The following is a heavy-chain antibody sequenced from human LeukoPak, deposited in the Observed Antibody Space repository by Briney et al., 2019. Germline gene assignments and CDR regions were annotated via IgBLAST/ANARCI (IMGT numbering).Heavy chain of an antibody. D-gene: IGHD3-3*01. Sequence: PGGALRLSCAASGFTFTNAWMTWVRQAPGKGLEWVGRIKSKTGGGTTDYAAPVKGRFTISRDDSKNTLYLQMNSLKNEDTAVYYCIIVGYYDFWSGYFPFEYWGRGTLVTASS. CDR1: GFTFTNAW. CDR2: IKSKTGGGTT. CDR3: IIVGYYDFWSGYFPFEY. V-gene: IGHV3-15*01. J-gene: IGHJ4*02.